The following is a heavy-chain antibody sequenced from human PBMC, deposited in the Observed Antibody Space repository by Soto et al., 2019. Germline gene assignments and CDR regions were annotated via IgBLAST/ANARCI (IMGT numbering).Heavy chain of an antibody. CDR3: ASEGDYSYFDY. CDR1: GGSISSGGVY. Sequence: PSETLSLTCTVSGGSISSGGVYWSWIRQPPGKGLEYVGYIHYSGGTYYSPSLKSRLTMSVDTSKNQFSLTLSSVTAADTAVYYCASEGDYSYFDYWGQGTLVTVSS. CDR2: IHYSGGT. D-gene: IGHD4-17*01. V-gene: IGHV4-30-4*01. J-gene: IGHJ4*02.